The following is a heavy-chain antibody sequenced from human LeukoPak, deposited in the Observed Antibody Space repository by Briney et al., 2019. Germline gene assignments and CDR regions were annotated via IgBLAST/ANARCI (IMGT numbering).Heavy chain of an antibody. CDR1: GFTVSRYR. CDR2: INVEGNYI. J-gene: IGHJ4*02. CDR3: ARDLTGPYDH. D-gene: IGHD3-22*01. Sequence: GKSLRLSCAASGFTVSRYRMHWVRQAPGKGLVWVARINVEGNYIDYAESVKGRFTISRDSAKNTLYLQMNSVRAEDTAVYSCARDLTGPYDHWGQGTLVTVSS. V-gene: IGHV3-74*01.